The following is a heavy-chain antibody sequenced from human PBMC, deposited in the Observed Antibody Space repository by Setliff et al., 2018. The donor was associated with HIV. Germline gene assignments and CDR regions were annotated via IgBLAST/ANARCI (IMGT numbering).Heavy chain of an antibody. D-gene: IGHD2-2*01. CDR1: GGSISSGVFY. CDR2: IYTSGTT. J-gene: IGHJ3*02. CDR3: AGQDIGAVPALGAFDI. V-gene: IGHV4-61*02. Sequence: PSETLSLTCTVSGGSISSGVFYWYWIRQPAGKGLEWIGRIYTSGTTNYNPSLKSRVTISMDTSKSQFSLRLTSVTAADTAVYYCAGQDIGAVPALGAFDIWGQGTMVTVSS.